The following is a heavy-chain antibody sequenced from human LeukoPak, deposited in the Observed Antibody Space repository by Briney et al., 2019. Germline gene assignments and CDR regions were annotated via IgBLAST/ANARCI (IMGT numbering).Heavy chain of an antibody. CDR1: GFTFSSYG. V-gene: IGHV3-30*02. J-gene: IGHJ6*03. CDR2: IRYDGSNK. D-gene: IGHD5-18*01. Sequence: PGGSLRLSCAASGFTFSSYGMHWVRQAPGKGLEWVAFIRYDGSNKYYADSVKGRFTISRDNSKNSLYLQMNSLRAEDTAVYYCARAGMETDPLDYYYYMDVWGKGTTVTVSS. CDR3: ARAGMETDPLDYYYYMDV.